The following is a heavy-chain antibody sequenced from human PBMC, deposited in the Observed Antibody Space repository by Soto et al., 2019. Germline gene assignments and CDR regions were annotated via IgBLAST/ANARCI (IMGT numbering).Heavy chain of an antibody. Sequence: GGSLRLSCAASGFTFSNYAVTWVRQAPGKGLEWVSTISGSGGSTYYADSVKGRFTISRDNSKNTLYLQMNSLRAEDTAVYYCAKEGEQLAGGYLDYWGQGTLVTVSS. J-gene: IGHJ4*02. CDR2: ISGSGGST. CDR3: AKEGEQLAGGYLDY. CDR1: GFTFSNYA. V-gene: IGHV3-23*01. D-gene: IGHD1-26*01.